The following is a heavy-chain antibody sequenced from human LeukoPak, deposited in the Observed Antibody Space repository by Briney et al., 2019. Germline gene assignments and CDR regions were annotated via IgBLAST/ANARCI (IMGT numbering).Heavy chain of an antibody. CDR3: ARAGGVAFDI. D-gene: IGHD3-10*01. Sequence: SETLSLTCTVSGGSISSGGYYWSWIRQHPGKGLEWIGNIYYSGSTYYNPSLKSRVTISVDTSKNQFSLKLSSVTAADTAVYYCARAGGVAFDIWGQGTMVTVSS. J-gene: IGHJ3*02. CDR2: IYYSGST. V-gene: IGHV4-31*03. CDR1: GGSISSGGYY.